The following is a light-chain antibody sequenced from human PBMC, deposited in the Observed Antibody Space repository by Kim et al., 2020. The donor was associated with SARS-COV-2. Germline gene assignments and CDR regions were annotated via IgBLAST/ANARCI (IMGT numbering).Light chain of an antibody. Sequence: NFMLTQPQTVSESPGKTVTISCTGSGGRIASSYVQWYQQRPGSAPTTVIYKDDQRPSGVPDRFSGSIDSSSNSASLTISGLKTEDEADYYCHSYDRTNRGVFGGGTKLTVL. CDR3: HSYDRTNRGV. J-gene: IGLJ3*02. CDR2: KDD. V-gene: IGLV6-57*02. CDR1: GGRIASSY.